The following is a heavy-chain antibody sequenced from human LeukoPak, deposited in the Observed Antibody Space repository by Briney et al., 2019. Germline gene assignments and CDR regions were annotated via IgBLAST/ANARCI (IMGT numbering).Heavy chain of an antibody. CDR2: IIPIFGTA. D-gene: IGHD3-22*01. Sequence: GASVKVSCKASGGTFSSYAISWVRQAPGQGLEWMGGIIPIFGTANYAQKFQGRVTITADESTSTAYMELSSLRSEDTAVYYCASQRSPYDSSGYLIDYWGQGTLVIVSS. V-gene: IGHV1-69*13. CDR3: ASQRSPYDSSGYLIDY. CDR1: GGTFSSYA. J-gene: IGHJ4*02.